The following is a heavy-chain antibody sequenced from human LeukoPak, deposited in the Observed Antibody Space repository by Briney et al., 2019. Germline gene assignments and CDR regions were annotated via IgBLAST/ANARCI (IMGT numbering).Heavy chain of an antibody. V-gene: IGHV3-11*04. D-gene: IGHD3-10*02. CDR3: AELGITMIGGV. CDR1: GFTVSSNY. CDR2: ISSSGSTI. Sequence: GGSLRLSCAASGFTVSSNYMSWVRQAPGKGLEWVSYISSSGSTIYYADSVKGRFTISRDNAKNSLYLQMNSLRAEDTAVYYCAELGITMIGGVWGKGATVTISS. J-gene: IGHJ6*04.